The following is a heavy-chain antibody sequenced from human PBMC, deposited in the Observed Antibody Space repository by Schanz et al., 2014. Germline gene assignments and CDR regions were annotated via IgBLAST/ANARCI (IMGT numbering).Heavy chain of an antibody. D-gene: IGHD5-18*01. J-gene: IGHJ4*02. CDR2: LNFDETYT. Sequence: EVQLVESGGELIQPGGSLRLSCEASGFTFSRYWMHWVRQAPGKGLEWVSRLNFDETYTSHADSVKGRFTISRDNAKNTVYLQMTSLRVEDTAVYYCARGGADSAMAHEYWGRGTLVTVSS. CDR1: GFTFSRYW. CDR3: ARGGADSAMAHEY. V-gene: IGHV3-74*01.